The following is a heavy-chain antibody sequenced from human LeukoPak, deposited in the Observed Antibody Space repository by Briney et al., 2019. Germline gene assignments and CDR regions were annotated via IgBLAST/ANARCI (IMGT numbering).Heavy chain of an antibody. CDR3: SRNYDILTGYYYFDY. Sequence: ASVKVSCKASGYTFTSCYMHWVRQAPPQGLEWMGISNPNGGSTSYAQKFQGRGTITMDMSTSTVYMELSSLRSEATAVYYCSRNYDILTGYYYFDYWGQGTLVTVSS. CDR1: GYTFTSCY. V-gene: IGHV1-46*01. J-gene: IGHJ4*02. CDR2: SNPNGGST. D-gene: IGHD3-9*01.